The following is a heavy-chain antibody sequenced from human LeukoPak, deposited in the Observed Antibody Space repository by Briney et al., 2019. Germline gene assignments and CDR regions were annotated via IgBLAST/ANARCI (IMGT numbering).Heavy chain of an antibody. J-gene: IGHJ4*02. CDR1: GFTFSSYG. D-gene: IGHD3-10*01. Sequence: PGGSLRLSCAASGFTFSSYGMPWVRQAPGKGLEWVAVISYDGSNKYYADSVKGRFTISRDNSKNTLYLQMNSLRAEDTAVYYCAAHSSGSYPTPFDYWGQGTLVTVSS. CDR2: ISYDGSNK. CDR3: AAHSSGSYPTPFDY. V-gene: IGHV3-30*03.